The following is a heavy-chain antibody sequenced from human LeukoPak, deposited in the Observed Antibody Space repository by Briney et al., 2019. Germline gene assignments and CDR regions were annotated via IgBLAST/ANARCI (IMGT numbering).Heavy chain of an antibody. CDR3: ATSISSGAKFDY. CDR1: GYTFTSYD. J-gene: IGHJ4*02. D-gene: IGHD6-19*01. V-gene: IGHV1-8*01. Sequence: ASVKVSCKASGYTFTSYDINWVRQATGQGFEWMGWMSPSTGNTGYAQKFQGRVTITADESTSTAYMELSSLRSEDTAVYYCATSISSGAKFDYWGQGTLVTVSS. CDR2: MSPSTGNT.